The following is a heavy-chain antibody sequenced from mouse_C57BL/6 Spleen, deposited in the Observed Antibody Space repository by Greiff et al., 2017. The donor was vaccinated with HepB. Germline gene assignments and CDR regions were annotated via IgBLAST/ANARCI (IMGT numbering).Heavy chain of an antibody. CDR2: IYPRSGNT. Sequence: QVQLKQSGAELARPGASVKLSCKASGYTFTSYGISWVKQRTGQGLEWIGEIYPRSGNTYYNEKFKGKATLTADKSSSTAYMELRSLTSEDSAVCFCARSPPITTVVAGDYWGQGTTLTVSS. CDR1: GYTFTSYG. D-gene: IGHD1-1*01. J-gene: IGHJ2*01. CDR3: ARSPPITTVVAGDY. V-gene: IGHV1-81*01.